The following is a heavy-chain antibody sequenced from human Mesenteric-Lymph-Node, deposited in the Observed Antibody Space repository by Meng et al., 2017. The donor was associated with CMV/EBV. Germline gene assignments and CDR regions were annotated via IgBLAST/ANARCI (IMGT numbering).Heavy chain of an antibody. V-gene: IGHV4-31*02. CDR2: IYYSGAA. CDR1: GGSSSGSGYY. CDR3: AIDTSGYYHFHY. Sequence: VLGGSSSGSGYYCSWFRQHPGKGLEWIGYIYYSGAASYNPSLKSRVTMSVDTSKNQFSLKLTSVTAADTALYYCAIDTSGYYHFHYWGQGTLVTVSS. J-gene: IGHJ4*02. D-gene: IGHD3-22*01.